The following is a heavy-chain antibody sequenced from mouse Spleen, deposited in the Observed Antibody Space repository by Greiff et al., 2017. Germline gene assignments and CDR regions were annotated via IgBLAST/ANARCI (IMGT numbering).Heavy chain of an antibody. CDR1: GFTFSSYA. J-gene: IGHJ2*01. Sequence: EVKLVESGEGLVKPGGSLKLSCAASGFTFSSYAMSWVRQTPEKRLEWVAYISSGGDYIYYADTVKGRFTISRDNARNTLYLQMSSLKSEDTAMYYCTRGLGRRSYFDYWGQGTTLTVSS. D-gene: IGHD4-1*01. CDR2: ISSGGDYI. CDR3: TRGLGRRSYFDY. V-gene: IGHV5S21*01.